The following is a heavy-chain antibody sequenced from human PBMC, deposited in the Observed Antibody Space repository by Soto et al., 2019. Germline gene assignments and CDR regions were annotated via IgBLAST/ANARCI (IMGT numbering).Heavy chain of an antibody. D-gene: IGHD2-2*03. Sequence: GGSLRLSCAASGFTFSSYAMSWVRQAPGKGLEWVSAISGSGGSTYYADSVKGRFTISRDNSKNTLYLQMNSLRAEDTAVYYCAKDHVDGYCSSTSCPTVTVYWGQGTLVTVSS. CDR3: AKDHVDGYCSSTSCPTVTVY. CDR1: GFTFSSYA. CDR2: ISGSGGST. J-gene: IGHJ4*02. V-gene: IGHV3-23*01.